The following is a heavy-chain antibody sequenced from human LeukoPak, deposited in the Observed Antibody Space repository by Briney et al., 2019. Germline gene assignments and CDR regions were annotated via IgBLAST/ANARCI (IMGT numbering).Heavy chain of an antibody. Sequence: PSETLSLTCTVSGGSISSGGYFWSWIRQHPGKDLEWIGYIYYTGSTYYNPSLKSRVAMSLDTSKNQFSLKLSSVTAADTAVYYCARDRLGSDSSSPQSVSFDYWGQGTLVTVSS. CDR2: IYYTGST. D-gene: IGHD6-13*01. CDR3: ARDRLGSDSSSPQSVSFDY. V-gene: IGHV4-31*03. J-gene: IGHJ4*02. CDR1: GGSISSGGYF.